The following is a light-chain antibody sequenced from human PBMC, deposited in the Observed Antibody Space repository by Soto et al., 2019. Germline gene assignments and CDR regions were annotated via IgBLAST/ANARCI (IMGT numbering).Light chain of an antibody. CDR2: GAS. J-gene: IGKJ1*01. CDR1: QSVATN. Sequence: EAVLTQSPATLSVSPGERATLSCRASQSVATNVAWYQQRPGQAPRLLIYGASKRAIGLPARFSGSGSGTEFTLTMTSLQSEDFAFYYCQQYNNWPQTFGQGTKVEIK. CDR3: QQYNNWPQT. V-gene: IGKV3-15*01.